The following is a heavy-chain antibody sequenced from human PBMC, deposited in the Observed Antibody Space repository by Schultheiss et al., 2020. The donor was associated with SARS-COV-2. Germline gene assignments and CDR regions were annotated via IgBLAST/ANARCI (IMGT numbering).Heavy chain of an antibody. J-gene: IGHJ6*02. CDR2: IYTSGST. D-gene: IGHD3-10*01. V-gene: IGHV4-4*07. CDR1: GDSMSSKY. Sequence: SQTLSLTCTVSGDSMSSKYWSWIRQPAGKGLEWIGRIYTSGSTNYNPSLKSRVTISVDTSKNQFSLKLSSVTAADTAVYYCARCPLWFGSLYYYGMDVWGQGTTVTVSS. CDR3: ARCPLWFGSLYYYGMDV.